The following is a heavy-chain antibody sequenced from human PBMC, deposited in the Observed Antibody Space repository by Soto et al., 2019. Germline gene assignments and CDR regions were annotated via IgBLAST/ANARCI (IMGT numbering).Heavy chain of an antibody. J-gene: IGHJ4*02. CDR3: ARWYYYDSSGGFDY. D-gene: IGHD3-22*01. CDR1: GGSISSYY. Sequence: PXGTLSLTCTVSGGSISSYYWSWIRQPPGKGLEWTGYIYYSGSTNYNPSLKSRVTISVDTSKNQFSLKLSSVTAADTAVYYCARWYYYDSSGGFDYWGQGTLVTVSS. CDR2: IYYSGST. V-gene: IGHV4-59*01.